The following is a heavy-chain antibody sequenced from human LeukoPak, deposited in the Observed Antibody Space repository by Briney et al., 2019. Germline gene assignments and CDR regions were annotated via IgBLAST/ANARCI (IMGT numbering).Heavy chain of an antibody. D-gene: IGHD1-26*01. Sequence: ASETLSLTCTDSGGSISSYYWSWIRQPPGKGLEWIGYIYYSGSTNYNPSLKSRVTISVDTSKNQFSLKLSSVTAADTAVYYCARHLSSIVGDTLSSGFDPWGQGTLVTVSS. J-gene: IGHJ5*02. V-gene: IGHV4-59*08. CDR2: IYYSGST. CDR1: GGSISSYY. CDR3: ARHLSSIVGDTLSSGFDP.